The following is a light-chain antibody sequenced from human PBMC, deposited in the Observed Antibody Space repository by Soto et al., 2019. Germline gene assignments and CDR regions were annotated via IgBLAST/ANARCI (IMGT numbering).Light chain of an antibody. CDR3: QSYDSSNQGV. Sequence: NFMLTQHHSVSESPGKTVTISCTRSSGSIASHYVQWYQQRPGSSPTTVIYEDNQRPSGVPDRFSGSIDSSSNSASLTISGLKTEDEADYYCQSYDSSNQGVFGGGTKLTVL. CDR1: SGSIASHY. V-gene: IGLV6-57*01. CDR2: EDN. J-gene: IGLJ3*02.